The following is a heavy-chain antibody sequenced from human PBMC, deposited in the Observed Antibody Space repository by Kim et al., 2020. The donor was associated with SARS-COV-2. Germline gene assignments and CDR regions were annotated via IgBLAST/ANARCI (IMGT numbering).Heavy chain of an antibody. CDR2: IRSKAYGGTT. CDR3: TRVGGRSGWWADY. Sequence: GGSLRLSCTASGFTFGDYAMSWFRQAPGKGLEWVGFIRSKAYGGTTEYAASVKGRFTISRDDSKSIAYLQMNSLKTEDTAVYYCTRVGGRSGWWADYWGQGTLVTVSS. CDR1: GFTFGDYA. J-gene: IGHJ4*02. V-gene: IGHV3-49*03. D-gene: IGHD6-19*01.